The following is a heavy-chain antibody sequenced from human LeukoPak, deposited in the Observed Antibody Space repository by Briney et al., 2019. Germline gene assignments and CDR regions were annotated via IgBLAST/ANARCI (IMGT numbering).Heavy chain of an antibody. CDR1: GYTFTSYF. Sequence: ASVEVSCKASGYTFTSYFMHWVRRAPGQGLEWMGVINPSGGNRNYAQKFQGRVTMTRDTSTSTVYMELSSLRSEDTAVYYCARDPVSYDFWSGYYDYWGQGTLVTVSS. CDR2: INPSGGNR. J-gene: IGHJ4*02. CDR3: ARDPVSYDFWSGYYDY. D-gene: IGHD3-3*01. V-gene: IGHV1-46*01.